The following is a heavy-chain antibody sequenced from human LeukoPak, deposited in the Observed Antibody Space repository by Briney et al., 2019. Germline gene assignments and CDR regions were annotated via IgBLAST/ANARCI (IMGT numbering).Heavy chain of an antibody. J-gene: IGHJ4*02. CDR1: GFTFTRNA. Sequence: PGGSLRLSCAASGFTFTRNAMAWVRQAPGKGLEWVSAIDGSGGTTFYADSVKGRVTISRVQSTNTVYLQMNSLRADDTAVYYCAKAHCSTSCSRADNWGQGTLVTVSS. CDR2: IDGSGGTT. V-gene: IGHV3-23*01. CDR3: AKAHCSTSCSRADN. D-gene: IGHD2-2*01.